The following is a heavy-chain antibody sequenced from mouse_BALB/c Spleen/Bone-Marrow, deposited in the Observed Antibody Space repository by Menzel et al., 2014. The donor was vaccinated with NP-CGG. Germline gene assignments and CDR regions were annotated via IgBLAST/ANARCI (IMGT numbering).Heavy chain of an antibody. CDR1: GYTFTDYA. D-gene: IGHD2-14*01. J-gene: IGHJ4*01. V-gene: IGHV1S137*01. CDR3: ARSGKVRNAMDY. CDR2: ISGYYGDA. Sequence: VQLQESGAELVRPGVSVKISCKGSGYTFTDYAIHWVEQSHAKSLEWIGLISGYYGDAIYNQKFKGKATMTVDKSSSTAYMDLARLTSEDSAIYYCARSGKVRNAMDYWGQGTSVTVS.